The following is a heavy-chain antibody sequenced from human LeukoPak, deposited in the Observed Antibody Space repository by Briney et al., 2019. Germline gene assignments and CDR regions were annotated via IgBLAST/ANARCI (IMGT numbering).Heavy chain of an antibody. CDR1: GFTFSSYA. Sequence: GGSLRLSCAASGFTFSSYAMSWVRQAPGKGLEWVSAISGSGGSTYYADSVKGRFTISRDNSKNTLYLQMNSLRAEDTAVYYCARDFSRWEHYYDSSGVDYWGQGTLVTVSS. V-gene: IGHV3-23*01. D-gene: IGHD3-22*01. CDR3: ARDFSRWEHYYDSSGVDY. J-gene: IGHJ4*02. CDR2: ISGSGGST.